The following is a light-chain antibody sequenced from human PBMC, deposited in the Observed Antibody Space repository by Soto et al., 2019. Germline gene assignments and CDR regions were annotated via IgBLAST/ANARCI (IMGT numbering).Light chain of an antibody. J-gene: IGKJ5*01. Sequence: EKVMTQSPATLSVSPGERATLSCRASQSVSSDLAWYQPKPGQAPRRLIYGASTRATGIPARFSGSGSGTEFTLTISSLQSEDFAVYYCQQYYNWPPITFGQGTRLEIK. CDR3: QQYYNWPPIT. CDR1: QSVSSD. V-gene: IGKV3-15*01. CDR2: GAS.